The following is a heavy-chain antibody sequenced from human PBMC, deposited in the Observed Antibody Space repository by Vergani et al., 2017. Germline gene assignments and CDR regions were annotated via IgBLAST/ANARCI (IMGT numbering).Heavy chain of an antibody. D-gene: IGHD2-2*01. CDR3: ARGRYCSSTSCYAPYYYYMDV. CDR1: GYTFTSYG. Sequence: QVQLVQSAAEVKKPGASVKVSCKASGYTFTSYGISWVRQAPGQGLEWMGWISADNGNTNYAQKHQGTVTMTTDTSTSTAYMELRSLRSDDTAVSYCARGRYCSSTSCYAPYYYYMDVWGKGTTVTVSS. J-gene: IGHJ6*03. CDR2: ISADNGNT. V-gene: IGHV1-18*01.